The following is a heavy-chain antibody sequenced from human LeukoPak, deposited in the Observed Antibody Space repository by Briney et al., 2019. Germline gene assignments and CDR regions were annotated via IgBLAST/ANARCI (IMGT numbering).Heavy chain of an antibody. CDR2: IYRSGST. CDR1: GESFSGYY. J-gene: IGHJ4*02. D-gene: IGHD6-19*01. Sequence: SETLSLTCAVYGESFSGYYWSWIRQPPGKGLEWIGEIYRSGSTNYNPSLKSRVTISVDTSKNQFSLKLSSVTAADTAMYYCARGTLYSGWSYYFDYWGQGSQVTVSS. V-gene: IGHV4-34*01. CDR3: ARGTLYSGWSYYFDY.